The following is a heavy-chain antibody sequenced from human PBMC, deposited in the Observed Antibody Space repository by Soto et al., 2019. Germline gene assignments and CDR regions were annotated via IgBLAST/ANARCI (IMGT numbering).Heavy chain of an antibody. V-gene: IGHV1-69*02. CDR2: IIPILGIA. CDR1: GGTFSSYT. CDR3: AIMRDRGSDGVSYFDY. D-gene: IGHD2-8*01. Sequence: QVQLVQSGAEVKKPGSSVKVSCKASGGTFSSYTISWVRQAPGQGLEWMGRIIPILGIANYAQKFQGRVTITADKSTSTAYMELSSLRSEDTAVYYCAIMRDRGSDGVSYFDYWGQETLVTVSS. J-gene: IGHJ4*02.